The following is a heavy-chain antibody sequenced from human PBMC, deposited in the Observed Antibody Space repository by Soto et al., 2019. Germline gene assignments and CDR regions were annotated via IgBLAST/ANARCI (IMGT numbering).Heavy chain of an antibody. D-gene: IGHD3-22*01. CDR2: IDPRDSET. Sequence: RESLKISCEGSVYNFTNFWIHWVRQLPGKGLEWMGRIDPRDSETNYSPSFQGHVTISTAKSVTTAYLQWSSLKASDTALYYCARREYSYSRGSFDYWGHGTLVTVSS. CDR3: ARREYSYSRGSFDY. J-gene: IGHJ4*01. CDR1: VYNFTNFW. V-gene: IGHV5-10-1*01.